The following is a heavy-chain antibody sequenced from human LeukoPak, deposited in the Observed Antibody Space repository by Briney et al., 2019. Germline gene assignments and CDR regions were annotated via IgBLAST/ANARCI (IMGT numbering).Heavy chain of an antibody. D-gene: IGHD5-12*01. CDR2: ISNTGST. CDR3: ARHVGYSGYDLAIGAFDI. V-gene: IGHV4-59*08. CDR1: GGSIRGYY. Sequence: SETLSLTCTVSGGSIRGYYCSWFRQPPGKGLEWIAYISNTGSTKYNPSLKSRVTISADTSKNQFSLKLSSVTAADTAVYYCARHVGYSGYDLAIGAFDIWGQGTMVTVSS. J-gene: IGHJ3*02.